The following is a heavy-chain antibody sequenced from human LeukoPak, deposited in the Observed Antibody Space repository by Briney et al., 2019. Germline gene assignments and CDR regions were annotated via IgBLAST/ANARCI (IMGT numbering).Heavy chain of an antibody. CDR2: IYTGGTT. CDR1: GFTFGTTY. Sequence: GGSLRLSCAAPGFTFGTTYMSWVRQAPGKGLEWVSVIYTGGTTHYAESVMGRFTISRDDSHNTVHLHMSGLRAEDTAVYYCAREGRFQSFDYWGQGTLVAVSS. J-gene: IGHJ4*02. V-gene: IGHV3-53*01. CDR3: AREGRFQSFDY.